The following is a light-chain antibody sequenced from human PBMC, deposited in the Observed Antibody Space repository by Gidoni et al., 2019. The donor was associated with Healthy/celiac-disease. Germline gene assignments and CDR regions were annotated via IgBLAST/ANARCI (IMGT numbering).Light chain of an antibody. CDR2: GAS. V-gene: IGKV3-20*01. CDR3: QQYGSSPPYT. CDR1: QSVSSSY. Sequence: EIVLTQSPGTLSLSPGERATLSCRASQSVSSSYLAWYQQKPGQAPRLLIYGASSRATGIPDRFSGSGFGTDFTLTISRLEPEDFAVYYCQQYGSSPPYTFGQXTKLEIK. J-gene: IGKJ2*01.